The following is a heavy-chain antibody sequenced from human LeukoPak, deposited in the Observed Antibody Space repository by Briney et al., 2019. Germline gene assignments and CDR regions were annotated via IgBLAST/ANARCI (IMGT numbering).Heavy chain of an antibody. CDR2: ITGDNKTT. J-gene: IGHJ1*01. CDR3: AKLGYSSGWYILRNECLQN. D-gene: IGHD6-19*01. CDR1: GFTFSSYA. V-gene: IGHV3-23*01. Sequence: GGSLRLSCAASGFTFSSYAMTWVRQAPGKGLEWVSSITGDNKTTHYADSVKGRFTISRDNSKNTLFLQMGSLRAEDTAVYYCAKLGYSSGWYILRNECLQNWGQGTLVTVSS.